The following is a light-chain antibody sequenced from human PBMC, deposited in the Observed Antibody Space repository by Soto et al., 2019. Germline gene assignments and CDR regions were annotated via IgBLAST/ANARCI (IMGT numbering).Light chain of an antibody. Sequence: IVMPQSPATLSVSPGERATPSCRASQSISNNLAWYQHKPGQAPRLLMYGASTRATGFPARFSGSGSGTEFTLTISSLEPEDFAVYYCQQRSNWPTFGQGTKVDI. CDR2: GAS. CDR3: QQRSNWPT. J-gene: IGKJ1*01. V-gene: IGKV3D-15*01. CDR1: QSISNN.